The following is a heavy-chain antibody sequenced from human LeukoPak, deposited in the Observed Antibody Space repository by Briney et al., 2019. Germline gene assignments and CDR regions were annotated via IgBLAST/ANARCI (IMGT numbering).Heavy chain of an antibody. CDR3: ARDVPYCSGGSCYVDAFDI. V-gene: IGHV4-34*01. D-gene: IGHD2-15*01. CDR1: GGSFSGYY. CDR2: INHSGST. J-gene: IGHJ3*02. Sequence: SETLSLTCAVYGGSFSGYYWGWIRQPPGKGLEWIGEINHSGSTNYNPSLKSRVTISVDTARNQFSLKLSSMTDAATAVYYCARDVPYCSGGSCYVDAFDIWGQGTIVTVSS.